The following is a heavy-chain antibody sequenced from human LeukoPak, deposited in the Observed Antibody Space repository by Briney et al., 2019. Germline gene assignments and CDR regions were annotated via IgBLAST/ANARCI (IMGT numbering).Heavy chain of an antibody. D-gene: IGHD2-21*02. Sequence: SDTLSLTCAVSGGSTSSYCWSWLRQAAGKGLEFIGRMHTSGYTNYNPSLNSRLTISVDKSKNQFSLKLPSVIAADTAMYYCAGYPGWRGGYCSLGALQIWGEGRKVTVSS. CDR1: GGSTSSYC. J-gene: IGHJ3*02. CDR3: AGYPGWRGGYCSLGALQI. CDR2: MHTSGYT. V-gene: IGHV4-4*07.